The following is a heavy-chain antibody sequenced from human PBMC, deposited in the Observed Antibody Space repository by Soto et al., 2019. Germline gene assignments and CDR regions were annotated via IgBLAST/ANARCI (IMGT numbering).Heavy chain of an antibody. J-gene: IGHJ5*02. V-gene: IGHV4-39*01. Sequence: QLQLQESGPGLVKPSETLSLTCTVSGGSISSSSYYWGWIRQPPGKGLEWIGSIYYSGSTYYNPSLKSRVTISVDTSKNQFSLKLSSVTAADTAVYYCARGVTIFGVVIIPWFDPWGQGTLVTVSS. CDR3: ARGVTIFGVVIIPWFDP. D-gene: IGHD3-3*01. CDR2: IYYSGST. CDR1: GGSISSSSYY.